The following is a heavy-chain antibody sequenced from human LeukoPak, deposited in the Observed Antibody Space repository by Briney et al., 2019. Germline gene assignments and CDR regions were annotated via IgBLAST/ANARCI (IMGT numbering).Heavy chain of an antibody. V-gene: IGHV4-4*02. D-gene: IGHD3-10*01. CDR3: ARDRRHGYGSEIDAFDI. CDR2: IYHSGST. Sequence: PGGSLRLSCAASGFTFSNYWMSWVRQPPGKGLEWIGEIYHSGSTNYNPSLKSRVTISVDKSKNQFSLKLSSVTAADTAVYYCARDRRHGYGSEIDAFDIWGQGTMVTVSS. J-gene: IGHJ3*02. CDR1: GFTFSNYW.